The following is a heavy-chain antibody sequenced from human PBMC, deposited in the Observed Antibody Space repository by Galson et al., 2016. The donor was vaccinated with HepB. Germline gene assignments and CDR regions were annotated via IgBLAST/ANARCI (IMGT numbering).Heavy chain of an antibody. J-gene: IGHJ4*02. D-gene: IGHD4-17*01. V-gene: IGHV3-23*01. CDR3: AKDPNGDYIGAYDS. CDR1: GLTLSSYA. CDR2: ISGSGNSI. Sequence: SLRLSCAAFGLTLSSYAVTWVRQASGKGLEWVSTISGSGNSILYGDSVKGRFTISRDNSKNIVYLQMNSLRAEDTALYYCAKDPNGDYIGAYDSWGQGTLVTVSS.